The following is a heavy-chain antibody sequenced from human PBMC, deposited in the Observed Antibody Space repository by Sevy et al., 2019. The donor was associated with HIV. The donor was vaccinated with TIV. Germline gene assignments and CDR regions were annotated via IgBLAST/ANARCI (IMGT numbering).Heavy chain of an antibody. J-gene: IGHJ4*02. D-gene: IGHD2-2*01. CDR3: AGEGCSKGHDY. CDR1: GFRFSIYA. V-gene: IGHV3-23*01. Sequence: GGSLRLSCTTSGFRFSIYAMTWVRQAPGKGLEWVSSFCMGGDRIYYADYVRGRFTISRDDSNNTLYLEMNNLGAEDTAKYYCAGEGCSKGHDYWGQGTLVTVSS. CDR2: FCMGGDRI.